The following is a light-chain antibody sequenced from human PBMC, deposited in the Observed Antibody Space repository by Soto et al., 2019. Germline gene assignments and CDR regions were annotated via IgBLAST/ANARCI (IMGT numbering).Light chain of an antibody. V-gene: IGKV1-39*01. CDR2: AIA. J-gene: IGKJ5*01. Sequence: DVQMTQSPSSLSASVGDRVSVSCLASQYIGDSLNWYQQKPGQPPKLLIYAIASLQSGVPSRFSGSGSGTEFTLTINNVQPEDFATYWCQQSTSAVPITFGQGTRLEIK. CDR1: QYIGDS. CDR3: QQSTSAVPIT.